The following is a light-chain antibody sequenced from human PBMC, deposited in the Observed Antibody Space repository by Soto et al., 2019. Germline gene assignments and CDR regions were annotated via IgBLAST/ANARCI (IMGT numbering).Light chain of an antibody. CDR3: QQYNNWPPDT. Sequence: EIVMTQSPATLSVSPGERATLSCRASQSISSNLAWYQQKPGQAPRLLIYGASTRATGIPARFSGSGSGTDFTLTISSLQSEDFAVYYWQQYNNWPPDTFGPGTKVDIK. CDR2: GAS. CDR1: QSISSN. J-gene: IGKJ3*01. V-gene: IGKV3-15*01.